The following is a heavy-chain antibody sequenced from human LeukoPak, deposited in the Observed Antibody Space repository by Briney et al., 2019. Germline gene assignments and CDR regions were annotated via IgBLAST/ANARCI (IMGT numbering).Heavy chain of an antibody. CDR2: ISDSGGGA. J-gene: IGHJ3*02. CDR3: AVAGVGPFDI. D-gene: IGHD6-19*01. Sequence: PGWSLRLSCAASGFTFSSYAMTWVRQAPGKGLEWVSRISDSGGGAYFADSVKGRFTISRDNSKNTLYLQVNSLRAEDTAVYYCAVAGVGPFDIWGQGTMVIVSS. V-gene: IGHV3-23*01. CDR1: GFTFSSYA.